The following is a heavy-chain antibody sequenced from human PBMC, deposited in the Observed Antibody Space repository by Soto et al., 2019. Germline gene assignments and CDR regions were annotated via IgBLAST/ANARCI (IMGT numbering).Heavy chain of an antibody. CDR1: GGSINSGDYS. CDR2: ISYSGTT. J-gene: IGHJ4*02. D-gene: IGHD6-19*01. V-gene: IGHV4-30-2*01. Sequence: SETLSVTCTVSGGSINSGDYSWTWIRQPPGKGLEWIGYISYSGTTYYSMSLKSRVTISVDRSKNQFSLNLASVTAADTAIYYCARVVAVAAMFYFDFWGQGTLVNVSS. CDR3: ARVVAVAAMFYFDF.